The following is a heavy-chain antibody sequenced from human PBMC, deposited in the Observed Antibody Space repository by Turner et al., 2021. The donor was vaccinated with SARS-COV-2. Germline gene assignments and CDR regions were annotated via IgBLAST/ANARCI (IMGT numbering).Heavy chain of an antibody. CDR3: ARERRGYYAEY. D-gene: IGHD3-3*01. CDR2: ISYDGRNK. J-gene: IGHJ4*02. V-gene: IGHV3-30*04. CDR1: GFSFSNYA. Sequence: QVQLVESGGGLVQPGGSLRLACAASGFSFSNYAMHWVRQAPGKGLEWVAIISYDGRNKYYADSVKGRFTISRDDSKSTLYLQMNSLRPEDTAIYYCARERRGYYAEYWGQGTLVTVSS.